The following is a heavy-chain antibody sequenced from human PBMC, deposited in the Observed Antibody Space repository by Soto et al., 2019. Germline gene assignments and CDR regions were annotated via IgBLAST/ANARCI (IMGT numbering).Heavy chain of an antibody. J-gene: IGHJ6*02. Sequence: ASETLSLTCTVSGGSISSSSYYWGWIRQPPGKGLEWIGSIYYSGSTYYNPSLKSRVTISVDTSKNQFSLKLSSVTAADTAVYYCASRVADYYYYYGMDVWGQGTTVTVSS. CDR1: GGSISSSSYY. D-gene: IGHD6-19*01. V-gene: IGHV4-39*01. CDR2: IYYSGST. CDR3: ASRVADYYYYYGMDV.